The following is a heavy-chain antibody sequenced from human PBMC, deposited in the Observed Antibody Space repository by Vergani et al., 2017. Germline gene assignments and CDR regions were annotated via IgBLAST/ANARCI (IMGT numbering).Heavy chain of an antibody. J-gene: IGHJ4*02. CDR2: ISTTRDTI. D-gene: IGHD6-19*01. Sequence: DVQLVESGGDLVQPGGSLRLSCAASGFTFSSYSMNWVRQAPGKGLEWISYISTTRDTIYYADSVRGRFTISRDNAKNSLYLEMNSPRVEDTAVYFCARSLVAGKGGYWGQGTRVAVSS. V-gene: IGHV3-48*01. CDR1: GFTFSSYS. CDR3: ARSLVAGKGGY.